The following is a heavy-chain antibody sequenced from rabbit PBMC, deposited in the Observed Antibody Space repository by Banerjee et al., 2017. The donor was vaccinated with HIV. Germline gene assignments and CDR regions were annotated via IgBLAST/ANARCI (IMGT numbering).Heavy chain of an antibody. CDR1: GFDFSSYG. J-gene: IGHJ4*01. CDR2: ITYGGSA. Sequence: QEQLEESGGGLVQPGGSLKLSCKASGFDFSSYGVSWVRQAPGKGLEWIGYITYGGSAYYASWVKGRFTISKTSSTTVTLQMTSLTAADTATYFCARDLAGVIGWNFDLWGPGTLVTVS. V-gene: IGHV1S39*01. D-gene: IGHD4-1*01. CDR3: ARDLAGVIGWNFDL.